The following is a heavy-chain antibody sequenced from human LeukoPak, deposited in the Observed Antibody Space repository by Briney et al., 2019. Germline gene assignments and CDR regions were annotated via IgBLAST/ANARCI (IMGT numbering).Heavy chain of an antibody. J-gene: IGHJ5*02. CDR3: ARQGPTYPTYYYGSGSRPARWFDP. CDR1: GGSINSSSYY. D-gene: IGHD3-10*01. V-gene: IGHV4-39*01. Sequence: KTSETLSLTCTVSGGSINSSSYYWGWIRQPPGKGLEWIGSIYYSGSTYYNPSLKSRVTISVDTSKNQFSLKLSSVTAADTAVYYCARQGPTYPTYYYGSGSRPARWFDPWGQGTLVTVSS. CDR2: IYYSGST.